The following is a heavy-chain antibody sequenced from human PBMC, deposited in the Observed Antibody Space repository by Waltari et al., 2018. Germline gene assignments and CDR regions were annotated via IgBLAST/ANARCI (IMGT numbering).Heavy chain of an antibody. V-gene: IGHV3-30*18. Sequence: QVQLVESGGGVVQPGRSLRLSCAASGFTFSSYGMHWVRQAQGKGLEWVAVIWYDGSNKYYADSVKGRFTISRDNSKNTLYLQMNSLRAEDTAMYYCAKALGTGTAEASWYFDLWGRGTLVTVSS. CDR3: AKALGTGTAEASWYFDL. CDR1: GFTFSSYG. J-gene: IGHJ2*01. CDR2: IWYDGSNK. D-gene: IGHD1-1*01.